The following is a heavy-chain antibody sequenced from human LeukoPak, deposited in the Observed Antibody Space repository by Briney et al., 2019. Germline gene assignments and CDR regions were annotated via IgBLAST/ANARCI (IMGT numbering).Heavy chain of an antibody. CDR1: GYTFTTYD. D-gene: IGHD3-10*01. V-gene: IGHV1-8*01. Sequence: ASVKVSCKASGYTFTTYDINWVRQATGQGLEWMGWMNPNSGNTGYAKKFQGRVTMTRNTSMSTAYMEINSLRAEDTAVYYCARANYYGSGKKDLDYWGQGTLVTVSS. CDR3: ARANYYGSGKKDLDY. J-gene: IGHJ4*02. CDR2: MNPNSGNT.